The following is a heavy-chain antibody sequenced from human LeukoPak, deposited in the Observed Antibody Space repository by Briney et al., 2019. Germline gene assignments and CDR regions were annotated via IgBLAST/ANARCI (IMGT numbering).Heavy chain of an antibody. CDR2: IWSDGSKQ. V-gene: IGHV3-33*01. Sequence: PGRSLRLSCATSGFTFMTYGSHWVRQAPGKGLEWVAVIWSDGSKQYYADSVKGRFTISRDSSDSTVHLHMNSLRVEDTAVYYCARESAGISSDIWGQGTMVTVSS. CDR1: GFTFMTYG. D-gene: IGHD2-15*01. CDR3: ARESAGISSDI. J-gene: IGHJ3*02.